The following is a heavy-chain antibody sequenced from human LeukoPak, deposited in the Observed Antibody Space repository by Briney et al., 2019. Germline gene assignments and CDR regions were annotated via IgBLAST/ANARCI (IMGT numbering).Heavy chain of an antibody. CDR1: GFTFSSYW. J-gene: IGHJ4*02. D-gene: IGHD3/OR15-3a*01. CDR2: IKEDGSEK. V-gene: IGHV3-7*01. Sequence: PGGSLRLSCAASGFTFSSYWMSWVRQAPRQGLEWLANIKEDGSEKYYVDSVKGRFTISRDNAKNSLFLQMNSLRDEDTATYYCVRDLVWDTGRVDYWGQGTLVTVSS. CDR3: VRDLVWDTGRVDY.